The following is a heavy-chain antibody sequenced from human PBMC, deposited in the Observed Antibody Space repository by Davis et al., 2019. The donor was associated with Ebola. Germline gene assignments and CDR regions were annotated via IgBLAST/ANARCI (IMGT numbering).Heavy chain of an antibody. J-gene: IGHJ6*02. D-gene: IGHD2-2*01. CDR2: ISSSGSTI. CDR1: GFTFSSYA. CDR3: ARDEGCSSTSCFIYYYYGMDV. V-gene: IGHV3-48*04. Sequence: GESLKISCAASGFTFSSYAMSWVRQAPGKGLEWASYISSSGSTIYYADSVKGRFTISRDNAKNSLYLQMNSLRAEDTAVYYCARDEGCSSTSCFIYYYYGMDVWGQGTTVTVSS.